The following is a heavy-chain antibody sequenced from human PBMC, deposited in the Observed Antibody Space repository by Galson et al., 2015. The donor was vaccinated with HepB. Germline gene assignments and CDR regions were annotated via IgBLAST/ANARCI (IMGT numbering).Heavy chain of an antibody. Sequence: SLRLSCAASGFTVSSNYMSWVRQAPGKGLEWVSVIYSGGSTYYADSVKGRFTVSRDNSKNPLYLQMNSLRAEDTAVYYWARDQVWFGGAFDIWGQGTMVTVSS. V-gene: IGHV3-66*02. J-gene: IGHJ3*02. CDR1: GFTVSSNY. D-gene: IGHD3-10*01. CDR2: IYSGGST. CDR3: ARDQVWFGGAFDI.